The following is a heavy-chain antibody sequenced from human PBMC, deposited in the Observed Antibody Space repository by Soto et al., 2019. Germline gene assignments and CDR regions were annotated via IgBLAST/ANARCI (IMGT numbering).Heavy chain of an antibody. D-gene: IGHD3-10*01. CDR1: GGSIRSSSYY. J-gene: IGHJ4*02. Sequence: TSETLSLTCTVSGGSIRSSSYYWGWIRQPPGKGLEWIGSIYYSGSTYYNPSLKSRVTISVDTSKNQFSLKLSSVTAADTAVYYCARHRLLWFGELVIDYFDYWGQGTLVTVSS. CDR3: ARHRLLWFGELVIDYFDY. V-gene: IGHV4-39*01. CDR2: IYYSGST.